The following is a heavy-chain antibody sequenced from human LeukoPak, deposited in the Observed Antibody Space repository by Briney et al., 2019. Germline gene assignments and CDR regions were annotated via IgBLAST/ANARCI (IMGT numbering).Heavy chain of an antibody. CDR1: GFTFSSYA. V-gene: IGHV3-23*01. J-gene: IGHJ5*02. Sequence: SGGSLRFSCAASGFTFSSYAMSWFRKAPGKGLEWGSAISGSGVSTYYADSVKGRFTISRDNSKNTLYLQMNSLRAEDTAVYYCAKGRLVVVPAAIHWFDPWGQGTLVTVSS. D-gene: IGHD2-2*01. CDR3: AKGRLVVVPAAIHWFDP. CDR2: ISGSGVST.